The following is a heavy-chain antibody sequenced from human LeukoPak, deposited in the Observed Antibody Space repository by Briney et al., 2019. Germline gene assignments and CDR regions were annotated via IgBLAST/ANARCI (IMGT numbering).Heavy chain of an antibody. J-gene: IGHJ5*01. V-gene: IGHV3-23*01. Sequence: PGGSLRLSCAASGFTFTTYTMTWVRQAPGRGLEWISSISGSGYSTYYADSVKGRLTISRDNSNNTLRLQMNNLRDEDTAFYYCATDSSSWNIFDSWGQGTLVTVSS. CDR3: ATDSSSWNIFDS. CDR1: GFTFTTYT. CDR2: ISGSGYST. D-gene: IGHD6-13*01.